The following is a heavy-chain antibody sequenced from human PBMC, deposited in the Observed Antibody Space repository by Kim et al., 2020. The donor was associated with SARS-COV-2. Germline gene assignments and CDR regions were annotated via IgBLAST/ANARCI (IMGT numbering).Heavy chain of an antibody. CDR3: ARFQNIVATICDYYYMDV. Sequence: ASVKVSCKASGYTFTSYGISWVRQAPGQGLEWMGWISAYNGNTNYAQKLQGRVTMTTDTSTSTAYMELRSLRSDDTAVYYCARFQNIVATICDYYYMDVWGKGTTVTVSS. CDR2: ISAYNGNT. J-gene: IGHJ6*03. D-gene: IGHD5-12*01. V-gene: IGHV1-18*01. CDR1: GYTFTSYG.